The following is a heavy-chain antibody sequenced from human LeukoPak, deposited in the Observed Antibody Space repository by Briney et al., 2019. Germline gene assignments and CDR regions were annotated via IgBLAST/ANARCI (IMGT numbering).Heavy chain of an antibody. Sequence: PGGSLRLSCAASGFTFRNYAMHWVRQGPGKGLEWVAVISYDGSNKYYADSVKGRFTISRDNSKNTLYLQMNSLRAEDTAVYYCARGPRAISSIMDVWGKGTTVTVSS. CDR1: GFTFRNYA. CDR2: ISYDGSNK. J-gene: IGHJ6*04. V-gene: IGHV3-30*01. CDR3: ARGPRAISSIMDV.